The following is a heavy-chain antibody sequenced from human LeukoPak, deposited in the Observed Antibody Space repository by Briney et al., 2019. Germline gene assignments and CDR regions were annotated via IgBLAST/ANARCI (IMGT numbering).Heavy chain of an antibody. CDR3: ARSSDYVWGSYRPWWFDP. CDR2: TYYRSKWYN. D-gene: IGHD3-16*02. J-gene: IGHJ5*02. Sequence: SQTLSLTCALSGDSVSSNSAAWNWIRQSPSRGLEWLGRTYYRSKWYNDYAVSVKSRITINPDTSKNQFSLQLNSVTPEDTAVYYCARSSDYVWGSYRPWWFDPWGQGTLVTVSS. CDR1: GDSVSSNSAA. V-gene: IGHV6-1*01.